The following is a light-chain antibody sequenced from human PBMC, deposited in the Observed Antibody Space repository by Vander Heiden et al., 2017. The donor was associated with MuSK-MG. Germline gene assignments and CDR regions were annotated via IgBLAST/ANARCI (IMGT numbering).Light chain of an antibody. CDR2: GAS. CDR1: QNVRTY. J-gene: IGKJ5*01. CDR3: HQNYNWHAGT. V-gene: IGKV3-15*01. Sequence: ETVMTQSPATLSVSPGERVTLSCRASQNVRTYLAWYQQKPGQAPRLLIYGASTRATGIPARFSATGYGTEFTLTISSLQSEDFAVYYCHQNYNWHAGTFGQGTQVDIK.